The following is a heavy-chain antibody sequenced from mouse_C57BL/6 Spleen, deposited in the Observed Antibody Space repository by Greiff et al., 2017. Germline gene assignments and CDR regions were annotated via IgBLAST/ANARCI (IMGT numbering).Heavy chain of an antibody. Sequence: EVKLMESGPGLVKPSQSLSLTCSVTGYSITSGYYWNWIRQFPGNKLEWMGYISYDGSNNYNPSLKNRISITRDTSKNQFFLKLNSVTTEDTATYYCARDRSLTGVDYWGQGTTLTVSS. J-gene: IGHJ2*01. CDR3: ARDRSLTGVDY. CDR2: ISYDGSN. V-gene: IGHV3-6*01. D-gene: IGHD4-1*01. CDR1: GYSITSGYY.